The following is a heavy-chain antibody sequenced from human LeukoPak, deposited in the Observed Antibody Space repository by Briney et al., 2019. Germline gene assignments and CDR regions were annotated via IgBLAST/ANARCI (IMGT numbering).Heavy chain of an antibody. V-gene: IGHV4-34*01. J-gene: IGHJ4*02. CDR3: AREPRWLQSKGGFDY. D-gene: IGHD5-24*01. Sequence: SETLSLTCAVYGGSFSGYYWSWIRQPPGKGVEWIGEINHSGSTNYNPSLKSRVTISVGTSKSQFSLKLSSVTAADTAVYYCAREPRWLQSKGGFDYWGQGTLVTVSS. CDR2: INHSGST. CDR1: GGSFSGYY.